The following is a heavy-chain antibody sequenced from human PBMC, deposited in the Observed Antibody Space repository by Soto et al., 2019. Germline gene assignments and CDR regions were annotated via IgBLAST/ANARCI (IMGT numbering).Heavy chain of an antibody. CDR3: AREPQLTSVTVFDY. D-gene: IGHD4-17*01. CDR2: IRSKTNNYAT. V-gene: IGHV3-73*01. Sequence: GGSLRLSCAASGLTFSDSAIHWVRQASGKGLEWVGRIRSKTNNYATTYAASVKGRFTISRDDSKNSLYLQMNSLITEDTAVYYCAREPQLTSVTVFDYWGQGTPVTVSS. CDR1: GLTFSDSA. J-gene: IGHJ4*02.